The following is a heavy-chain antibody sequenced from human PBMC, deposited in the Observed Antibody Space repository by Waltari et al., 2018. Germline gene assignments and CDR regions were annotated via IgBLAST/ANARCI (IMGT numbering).Heavy chain of an antibody. V-gene: IGHV3-23*04. Sequence: EVQRVESGGGLVQPGGSLRLCCAASGVTFSSYAMSWVRQAQGKGLEWVSSISGSGGSTYYADSVKVRFTISRDNSKNTLYLQMNSLRAEDTAVYYCAKSRGGKGGYYFDYWGQGTLVTVSS. D-gene: IGHD2-15*01. CDR2: ISGSGGST. J-gene: IGHJ4*02. CDR3: AKSRGGKGGYYFDY. CDR1: GVTFSSYA.